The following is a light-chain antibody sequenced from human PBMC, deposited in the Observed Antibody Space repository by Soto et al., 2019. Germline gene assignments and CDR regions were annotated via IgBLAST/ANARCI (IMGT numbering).Light chain of an antibody. J-gene: IGKJ1*01. CDR3: QQYGTSRT. CDR2: GAS. CDR1: QSVSSGY. Sequence: EIALTQSPGTVSLSPGERATLSCRASQSVSSGYLAWYQQKPGQAPRLLIYGASSRATGIPDRFSGSGSGTDFSLTISRLEPEDFAVYYCQQYGTSRTFGQGTKVDIK. V-gene: IGKV3-20*01.